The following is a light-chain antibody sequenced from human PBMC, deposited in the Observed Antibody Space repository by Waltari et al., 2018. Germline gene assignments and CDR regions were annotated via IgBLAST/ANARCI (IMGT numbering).Light chain of an antibody. J-gene: IGLJ3*02. V-gene: IGLV3-1*01. CDR3: QAWDSSTPWV. CDR2: QDA. Sequence: SYELTQPSSVSVSPGQTASITCSGDNLENKYVSWYQQRPGQSPVLVIYQDAKRPSVSPERFSGSNYGNTATLTISGTQAMDEADYYCQAWDSSTPWVFGGGTKVTVL. CDR1: NLENKY.